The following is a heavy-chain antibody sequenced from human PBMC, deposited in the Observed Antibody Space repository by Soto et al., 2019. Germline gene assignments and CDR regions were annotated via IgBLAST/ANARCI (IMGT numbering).Heavy chain of an antibody. CDR1: GYSFTSYW. CDR3: ARLHRYYDSSGYYYYGMGV. Sequence: GESLKISCKGSGYSFTSYWISWVRQMPGKGLEWMGRIDPSDSYTNYSPSFQGHVTISADKSISTAYLQWSSLKASDTAMYYCARLHRYYDSSGYYYYGMGVWGQGTPVTVPS. V-gene: IGHV5-10-1*01. CDR2: IDPSDSYT. D-gene: IGHD3-22*01. J-gene: IGHJ6*02.